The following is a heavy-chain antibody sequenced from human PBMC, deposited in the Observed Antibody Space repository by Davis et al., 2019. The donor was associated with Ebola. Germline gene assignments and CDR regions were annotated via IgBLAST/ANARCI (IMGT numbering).Heavy chain of an antibody. Sequence: GESLKISCAASGFIFRNYAMHWVCQAPGKGLEWVAVVSHSERERFYADSVKGRFTISRDNSENTLYLQMNSLTADDMAVYYCARAVFHEVLDYWGQGTPVTVSS. D-gene: IGHD3-3*01. CDR3: ARAVFHEVLDY. J-gene: IGHJ4*02. CDR2: VSHSERER. V-gene: IGHV3-30*04. CDR1: GFIFRNYA.